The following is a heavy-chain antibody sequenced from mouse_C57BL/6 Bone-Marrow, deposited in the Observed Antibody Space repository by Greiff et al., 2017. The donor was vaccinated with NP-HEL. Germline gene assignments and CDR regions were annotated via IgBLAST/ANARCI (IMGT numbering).Heavy chain of an antibody. CDR1: GFTFSDYG. Sequence: EVKLVESGGGLVKPGGSLKLSCAASGFTFSDYGMHWVRQAPEKGLEWVAYISSGSSTIYYADTVKGRFTISRDNAKNTLFLQMTSLRSEDTAMYYCARQGIYYYGSSYFDYWGQGTTLTVFS. V-gene: IGHV5-17*01. CDR3: ARQGIYYYGSSYFDY. J-gene: IGHJ2*01. D-gene: IGHD1-1*01. CDR2: ISSGSSTI.